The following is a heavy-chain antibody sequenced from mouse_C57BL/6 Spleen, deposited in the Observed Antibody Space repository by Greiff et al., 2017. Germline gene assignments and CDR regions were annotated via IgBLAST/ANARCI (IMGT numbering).Heavy chain of an antibody. V-gene: IGHV1-50*01. Sequence: QVQLKQPGAELVKPGASVKLSCKASGYTFTSYWMQWVKQRPGQGLEWIGEIDPSDSYTNYNQKFKGKATLTVDTSSSTAYMQLSSLTSEDSAVYYCASYGNHDYWGQGTTLTVSS. D-gene: IGHD2-1*01. CDR2: IDPSDSYT. CDR3: ASYGNHDY. J-gene: IGHJ2*01. CDR1: GYTFTSYW.